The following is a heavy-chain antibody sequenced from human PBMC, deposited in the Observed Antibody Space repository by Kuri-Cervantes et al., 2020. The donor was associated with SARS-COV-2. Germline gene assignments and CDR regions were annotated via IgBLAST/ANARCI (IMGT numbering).Heavy chain of an antibody. CDR1: GYTFTTYG. J-gene: IGHJ4*02. CDR2: ISTYNGNT. V-gene: IGHV1-18*01. D-gene: IGHD2-21*01. Sequence: ASVKVSCKASGYTFTTYGISWVRQAPGRGLEWMGWISTYNGNTNYAQILQGRVTMTTDTSTSTAYMELSRLRSDDTAVYYCARDEGPSLFVYFDYWGQGTLVTVSS. CDR3: ARDEGPSLFVYFDY.